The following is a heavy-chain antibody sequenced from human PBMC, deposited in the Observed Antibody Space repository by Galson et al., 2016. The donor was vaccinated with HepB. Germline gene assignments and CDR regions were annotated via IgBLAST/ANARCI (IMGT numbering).Heavy chain of an antibody. CDR1: GFSFSGYG. D-gene: IGHD4-11*01. V-gene: IGHV3-33*01. CDR2: IWFDGSNK. J-gene: IGHJ4*02. CDR3: ATVTDYSNYGVFDY. Sequence: SLRLSCAASGFSFSGYGMHWVRQAPGKGLEWVAVIWFDGSNKFYADSVRGRFTISRDDSKNTLYLQMNSLRAEDTAMYYCATVTDYSNYGVFDYWGQGTLVTVSS.